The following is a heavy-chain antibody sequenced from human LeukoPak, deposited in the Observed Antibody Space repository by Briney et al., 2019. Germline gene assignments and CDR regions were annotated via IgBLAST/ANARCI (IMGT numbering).Heavy chain of an antibody. CDR3: ARDFTFSDSGNFFYAMDV. D-gene: IGHD2/OR15-2a*01. J-gene: IGHJ6*02. CDR1: GYTFINYG. CDR2: INPNTGNP. V-gene: IGHV7-4-1*02. Sequence: ASVKVSCKASGYTFINYGLSWVRQAPGQGLEWLGWINPNTGNPTYAQGFTGRFVFSLDTSVSTAYLQISSLKAEDTAIYYCARDFTFSDSGNFFYAMDVWGQGTTVTVSS.